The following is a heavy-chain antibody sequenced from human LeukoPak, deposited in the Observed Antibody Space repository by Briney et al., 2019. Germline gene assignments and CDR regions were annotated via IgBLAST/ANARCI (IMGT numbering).Heavy chain of an antibody. CDR3: AREADNYYDSSGYFYYFDY. V-gene: IGHV4-59*01. CDR2: IYYSGST. J-gene: IGHJ4*02. Sequence: SETLSLTCTVSGGSISSYYWSWIRQPPGKGLEWIGYIYYSGSTNYNPSLKSRVTISVDTSKNQFSLKLSSETAADTAVYYCAREADNYYDSSGYFYYFDYWGQGTLVTVSS. D-gene: IGHD3-22*01. CDR1: GGSISSYY.